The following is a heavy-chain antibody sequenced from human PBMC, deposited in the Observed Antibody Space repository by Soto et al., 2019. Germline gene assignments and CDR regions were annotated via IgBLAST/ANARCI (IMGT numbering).Heavy chain of an antibody. D-gene: IGHD6-6*01. CDR1: GFSFSTYS. V-gene: IGHV3-48*02. CDR3: ARGGSSSDNGMDV. Sequence: ESGGGLVQPGGSLRLSCAASGFSFSTYSMNWVRQAPGKGLEWVSYISSRSYTIYYVDSVKGRFTISRDNAKNSLYLQRNSLRDEDTAVYYCARGGSSSDNGMDVWGQGTTVTVSS. CDR2: ISSRSYTI. J-gene: IGHJ6*02.